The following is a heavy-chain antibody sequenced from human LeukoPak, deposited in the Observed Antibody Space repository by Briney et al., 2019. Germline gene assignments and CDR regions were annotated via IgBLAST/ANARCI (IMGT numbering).Heavy chain of an antibody. CDR2: IYDGDST. CDR3: ARVWATTYQSYYFDY. Sequence: GGSLRLSCAASGFTVSGHYMSWVRQAPGKGLEWVSVIYDGDSTIYADSVKGRFTISRDNSKNTLYLQMNSLRAEDTAVYYCARVWATTYQSYYFDYWGQGTLVTVSS. D-gene: IGHD5-24*01. CDR1: GFTVSGHY. V-gene: IGHV3-53*01. J-gene: IGHJ4*02.